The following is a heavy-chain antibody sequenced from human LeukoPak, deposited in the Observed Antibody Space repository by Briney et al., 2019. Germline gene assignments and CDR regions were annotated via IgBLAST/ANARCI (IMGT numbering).Heavy chain of an antibody. V-gene: IGHV3-74*01. Sequence: QPGGSLRLSCAASGFTFSSYWMHWVRKAPGKGLVWVSRINSDGSSTSYADSVKGRFTISRDNAKNTLYLQMNSLRAEDTAVYYCARDRRRYYYDSSGYYAFDIWGQGTMVTVSS. CDR1: GFTFSSYW. CDR3: ARDRRRYYYDSSGYYAFDI. CDR2: INSDGSST. J-gene: IGHJ3*02. D-gene: IGHD3-22*01.